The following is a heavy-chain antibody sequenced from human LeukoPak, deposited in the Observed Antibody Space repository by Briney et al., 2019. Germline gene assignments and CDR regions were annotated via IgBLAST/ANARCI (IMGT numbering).Heavy chain of an antibody. CDR2: ISGSGGST. D-gene: IGHD3-16*01. Sequence: QTGGSLRLSCAASGFTFSSYAMSWVRQAPGKGLEWVSAISGSGGSTYYADSVKGRFTISRDNAKKSLYLQLSSLRAEDTAVYYCARDRIGGLDYWGQGTRVTVSS. CDR1: GFTFSSYA. CDR3: ARDRIGGLDY. J-gene: IGHJ4*02. V-gene: IGHV3-23*01.